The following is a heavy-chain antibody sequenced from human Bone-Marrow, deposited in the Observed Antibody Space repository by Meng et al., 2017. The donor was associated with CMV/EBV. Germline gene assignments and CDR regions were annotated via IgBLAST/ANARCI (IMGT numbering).Heavy chain of an antibody. Sequence: GESLKISCAASGFTFSNYWMTWLRQAPGRGLELVAHIKEDGSEKYFVGSVKGRFTISRDNAKNSLYLQKNSLRAEDTAVYYCARDPFIKAFDIWGQGTMVTVSS. V-gene: IGHV3-7*01. CDR3: ARDPFIKAFDI. J-gene: IGHJ3*02. CDR1: GFTFSNYW. CDR2: IKEDGSEK.